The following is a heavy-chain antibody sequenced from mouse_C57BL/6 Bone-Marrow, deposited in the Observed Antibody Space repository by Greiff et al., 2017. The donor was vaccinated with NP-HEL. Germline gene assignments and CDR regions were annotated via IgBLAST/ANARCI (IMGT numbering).Heavy chain of an antibody. CDR2: ISDGGSYT. J-gene: IGHJ3*01. D-gene: IGHD1-1*01. CDR3: ARGRITTEGFAY. V-gene: IGHV5-4*03. Sequence: VMLVESGGGLVKPGGSLKLSCAASGFTFSSYAMSWVRQTPEKRLEWVATISDGGSYTYYPDNVKGRFTISRDNAKNNLYLQMSHLKSEDTAMYYCARGRITTEGFAYWGQGTLVTVSA. CDR1: GFTFSSYA.